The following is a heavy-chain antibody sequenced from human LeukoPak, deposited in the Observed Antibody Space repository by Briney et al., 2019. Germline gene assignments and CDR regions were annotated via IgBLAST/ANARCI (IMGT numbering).Heavy chain of an antibody. J-gene: IGHJ4*02. CDR1: GGSFSGYY. D-gene: IGHD6-6*01. CDR3: ASRGIAARPPGDC. CDR2: INHSGST. Sequence: SETLSLTCAVYGGSFSGYYWSWIRQPPGKGLEWIGEINHSGSTNYSPSLKSRVTISVDTSKNQFSLKLSSVTAADTAVYYCASRGIAARPPGDCWGQGTLVTVSS. V-gene: IGHV4-34*01.